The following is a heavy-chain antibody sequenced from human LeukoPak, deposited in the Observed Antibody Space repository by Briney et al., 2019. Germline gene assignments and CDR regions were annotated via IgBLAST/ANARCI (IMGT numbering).Heavy chain of an antibody. Sequence: PGGSLRLSCAASGFIFSNYGMHWVRQAPGKGLEWVAVISYDGSNKYYADSVKGRFIISRDNSKNTLYLQMNSPRAEDTAVYYCARPRWLQSDRDPDYWGQGTLVTVSS. J-gene: IGHJ4*02. CDR1: GFIFSNYG. CDR3: ARPRWLQSDRDPDY. CDR2: ISYDGSNK. V-gene: IGHV3-30*03. D-gene: IGHD5-24*01.